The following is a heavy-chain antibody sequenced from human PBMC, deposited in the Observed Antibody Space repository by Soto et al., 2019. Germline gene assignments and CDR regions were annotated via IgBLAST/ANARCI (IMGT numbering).Heavy chain of an antibody. V-gene: IGHV2-5*01. Sequence: SGPTLVNPTHTLTLTCTFSGFSLSTSGVGVGWIRQPPGKALEWLALIYWNDDKRYSPSLKSRLTITKDTSKNQVVLTMTNMDPVDTATYYCAHRRGGQQHAPPWFDPWGQGTLVTVSS. CDR3: AHRRGGQQHAPPWFDP. J-gene: IGHJ5*02. CDR2: IYWNDDK. CDR1: GFSLSTSGVG. D-gene: IGHD6-13*01.